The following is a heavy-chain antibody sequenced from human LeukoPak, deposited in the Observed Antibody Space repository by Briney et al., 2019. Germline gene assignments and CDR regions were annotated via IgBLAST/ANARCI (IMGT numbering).Heavy chain of an antibody. Sequence: PGESLRLSCAASGFTFNTYTMYWVRQAPGKGLEWVSGIRNSDDTTYYADSVKGRFTISRDNSKNTLYLQMNSLTDEDTGVYYCARGGGSGRYGLPFDSWGQGTLVTVSS. CDR3: ARGGGSGRYGLPFDS. D-gene: IGHD6-13*01. J-gene: IGHJ4*02. V-gene: IGHV3-23*01. CDR2: IRNSDDTT. CDR1: GFTFNTYT.